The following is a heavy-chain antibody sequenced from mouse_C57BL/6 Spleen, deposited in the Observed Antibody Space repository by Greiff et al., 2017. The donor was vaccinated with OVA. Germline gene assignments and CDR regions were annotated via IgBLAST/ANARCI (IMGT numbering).Heavy chain of an antibody. CDR1: GFNIKNTY. CDR3: ARGSSYVCYFDV. J-gene: IGHJ1*03. D-gene: IGHD1-1*01. Sequence: EVQLQQSVAELVRPGASVKLSCTASGFNIKNTYMHWVKQRPEQGLEWIGRIDPANGNTKYAPKFQGKATITADTSSNPAYLQLSILTSEDTALYYCARGSSYVCYFDVWGTGTTVTVSS. V-gene: IGHV14-3*01. CDR2: IDPANGNT.